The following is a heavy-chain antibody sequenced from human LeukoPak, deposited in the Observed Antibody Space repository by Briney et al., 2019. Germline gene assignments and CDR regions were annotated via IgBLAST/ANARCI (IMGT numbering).Heavy chain of an antibody. CDR2: IIPIFGTT. J-gene: IGHJ6*03. V-gene: IGHV1-69*06. CDR1: GGTFSNYA. D-gene: IGHD6-13*01. CDR3: ARVVGLTGYSSNWYSGYYYYMDV. Sequence: ASVKVSCKASGGTFSNYAISWVRQAPGQGLEWMGGIIPIFGTTNYAQKFQDRVTITADKSTSTAYMKLSSLRSEDTAVYYCARVVGLTGYSSNWYSGYYYYMDVWGKGTTVTVSS.